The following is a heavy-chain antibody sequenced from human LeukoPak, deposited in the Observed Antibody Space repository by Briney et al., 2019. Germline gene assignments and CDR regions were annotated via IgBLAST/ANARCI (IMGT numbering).Heavy chain of an antibody. CDR2: IYYSGST. J-gene: IGHJ3*02. Sequence: AWIRQPPGKGLEWMGSIYYSGSTYYNPSLKSRVTISVDTSKNQFSLKLSSVTAADTAVYYCARLEMATIYEDHDAFDIWGQGTMVTVSS. CDR3: ARLEMATIYEDHDAFDI. V-gene: IGHV4-39*01. D-gene: IGHD5-24*01.